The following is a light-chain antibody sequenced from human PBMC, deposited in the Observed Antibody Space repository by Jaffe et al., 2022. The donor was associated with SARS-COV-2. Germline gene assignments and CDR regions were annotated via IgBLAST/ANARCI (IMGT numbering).Light chain of an antibody. CDR1: SSDFGGYNY. CDR2: DVS. Sequence: QSALTQPPSASGSPGQSVTISCTGTSSDFGGYNYVSWYQQHPGKAPKLMIYDVSKRPSGVPDRFSGSKSGNTASLTVSGLQAEDEADYYCSSYAGSNNFVFGSGTKVTVL. V-gene: IGLV2-8*01. J-gene: IGLJ1*01. CDR3: SSYAGSNNFV.